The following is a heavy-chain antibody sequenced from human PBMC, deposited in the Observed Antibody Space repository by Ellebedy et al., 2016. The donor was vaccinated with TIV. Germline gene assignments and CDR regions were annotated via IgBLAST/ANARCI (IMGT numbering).Heavy chain of an antibody. CDR3: ARVHLPSSNLWYFDL. J-gene: IGHJ2*01. CDR2: INPNSGGT. D-gene: IGHD2-2*01. V-gene: IGHV1-2*02. Sequence: ASVKVSCXASGYTFTGYYMHWVRQAPGQGLEWMGWINPNSGGTHFAPKFQGRVTLTRDTFISTAYMELNSLTFDDTAVYYCARVHLPSSNLWYFDLWGRGTQVTVSS. CDR1: GYTFTGYY.